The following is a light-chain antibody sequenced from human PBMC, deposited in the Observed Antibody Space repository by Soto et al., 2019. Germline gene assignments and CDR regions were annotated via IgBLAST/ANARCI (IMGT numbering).Light chain of an antibody. CDR1: SSDVGGYNY. Sequence: QSVLTQPASVSGSPGQSITISCTGTSSDVGGYNYVSWYQQHPGKAPKLMIYEVSNRPSGVSNRFSGSKSGNTASLTISGLQAEDEAAFYCSSYTSSSTSSYVFGTGTKVTVL. CDR2: EVS. J-gene: IGLJ1*01. CDR3: SSYTSSSTSSYV. V-gene: IGLV2-14*01.